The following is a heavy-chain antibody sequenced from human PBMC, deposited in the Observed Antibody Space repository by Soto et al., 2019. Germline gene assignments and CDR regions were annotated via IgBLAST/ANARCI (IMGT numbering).Heavy chain of an antibody. CDR3: AKFGMATTKRSPPYYIGY. CDR2: ISGSGGGT. V-gene: IGHV3-23*01. CDR1: GFTFSSYA. Sequence: GGSLRLSCAASGFTFSSYAMSWVRQAPGKGLEWVSSISGSGGGTYYADSVKGRFTFSRDNSKNTLYLQMNSLRAEDTAVYYCAKFGMATTKRSPPYYIGYWGQGALVTGSS. D-gene: IGHD1-1*01. J-gene: IGHJ4*02.